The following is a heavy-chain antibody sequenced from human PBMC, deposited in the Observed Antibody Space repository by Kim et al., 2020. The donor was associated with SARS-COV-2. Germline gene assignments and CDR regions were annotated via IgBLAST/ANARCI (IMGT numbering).Heavy chain of an antibody. Sequence: SETLSLTCAVYGGSFSGYYWSWIRQPPGKGLEWIGEINHSGSTNYNPSLKSRVTISVDTSKNQFSLKLSSVTAADTAVYYCARGNTMVRGVRVLPKAFDYWGQGTLVTVSS. CDR3: ARGNTMVRGVRVLPKAFDY. V-gene: IGHV4-34*01. CDR1: GGSFSGYY. J-gene: IGHJ4*02. CDR2: INHSGST. D-gene: IGHD3-10*01.